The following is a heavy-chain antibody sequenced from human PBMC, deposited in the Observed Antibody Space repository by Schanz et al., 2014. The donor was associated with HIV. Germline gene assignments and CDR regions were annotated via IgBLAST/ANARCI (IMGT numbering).Heavy chain of an antibody. CDR2: IKSNTDGGTT. D-gene: IGHD1-26*01. Sequence: VQLVESGGGVVQPGGSLRLSCAASGFTFRNYAMHWVRQVPGKGLEWVGRIKSNTDGGTTDYAAPVEGRFIFSRDDSKNMLYLHMTSLKTEDTAVYYCATVWVGLTSSHFDYWGQGTLVTVSS. CDR3: ATVWVGLTSSHFDY. CDR1: GFTFRNYA. J-gene: IGHJ4*02. V-gene: IGHV3-15*01.